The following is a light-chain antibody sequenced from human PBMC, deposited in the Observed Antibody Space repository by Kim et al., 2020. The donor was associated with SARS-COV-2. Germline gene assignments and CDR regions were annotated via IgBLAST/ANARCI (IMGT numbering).Light chain of an antibody. Sequence: GGTVTLSCGCSSGAVTSGHYPYWFQQKPGQAPRTLIYDIDNKHSWTPARFSGSLLRGKAALTLSGAQAEDEAEYYCMLSYGGAPWVFGGGTQLTVL. V-gene: IGLV7-46*01. CDR1: SGAVTSGHY. CDR3: MLSYGGAPWV. J-gene: IGLJ3*02. CDR2: DID.